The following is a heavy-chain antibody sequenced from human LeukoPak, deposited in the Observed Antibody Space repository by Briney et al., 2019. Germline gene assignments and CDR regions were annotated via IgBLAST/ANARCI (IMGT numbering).Heavy chain of an antibody. Sequence: GGSLRLSCAASGFTFSSYAMTWVRQAPGKGLEWVGFIRSKAYGGTTEYAASVKGRFTISRDDSKSIAYLQMNSLKTEDTAVYYCGRYFDWPRFQFDYWGQGTLVTVSS. CDR3: GRYFDWPRFQFDY. V-gene: IGHV3-49*04. CDR1: GFTFSSYA. CDR2: IRSKAYGGTT. J-gene: IGHJ4*02. D-gene: IGHD3-9*01.